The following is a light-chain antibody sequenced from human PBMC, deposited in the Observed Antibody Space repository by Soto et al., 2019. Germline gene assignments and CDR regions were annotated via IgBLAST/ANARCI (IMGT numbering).Light chain of an antibody. J-gene: IGKJ1*01. CDR1: QSVLYSSNNTNY. Sequence: DIVMTQSPDSLAVSLGERATINCKSSQSVLYSSNNTNYLAWYQQKPGQPPKLLIYWASTRESGVPDRFSGNGSGTDFTLTISSLQAEDVAVYYCQQYYITPLTFGQGTKVEIK. CDR3: QQYYITPLT. V-gene: IGKV4-1*01. CDR2: WAS.